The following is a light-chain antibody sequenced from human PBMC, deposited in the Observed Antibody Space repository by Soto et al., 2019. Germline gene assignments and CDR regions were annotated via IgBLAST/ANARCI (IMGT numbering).Light chain of an antibody. CDR1: QSVSSK. Sequence: EIVMTQSPATLSVSPGERATLSCRASQSVSSKFAWYQQKPGQAPRLLIYGASTRATGIPARFSGSGSGTEFTLTISSLQSEDFAVYYCQQHNNWPPWTFGQGTKVEI. CDR2: GAS. J-gene: IGKJ1*01. V-gene: IGKV3-15*01. CDR3: QQHNNWPPWT.